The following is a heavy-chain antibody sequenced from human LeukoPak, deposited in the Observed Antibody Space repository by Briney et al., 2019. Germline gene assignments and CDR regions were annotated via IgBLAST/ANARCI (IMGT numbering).Heavy chain of an antibody. V-gene: IGHV4-31*03. Sequence: SETLSLTCTVSGGSITSYYWSWIRQHPGKALEWIGYIYYSGKTDYNPSLRSRITMSVDTSKNQLSLNVSFVTAADTAVYYCARGHHWFDPWGQGTLVTVSS. CDR2: IYYSGKT. CDR3: ARGHHWFDP. CDR1: GGSITSYY. J-gene: IGHJ5*02.